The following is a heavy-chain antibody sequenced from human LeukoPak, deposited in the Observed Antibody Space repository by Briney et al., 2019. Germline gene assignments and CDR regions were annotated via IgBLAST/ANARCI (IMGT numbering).Heavy chain of an antibody. CDR1: GFTFSSYW. CDR2: IKQDGSEK. J-gene: IGHJ2*01. Sequence: PGGSLRLSCAASGFTFSSYWMSWVRQAPGKGLEWVANIKQDGSEKYYVDTVKGRFTISRDNAKNSLYLQMNSLRAEDTAVYYCARVLKYWYFDLWGRGTLVTVSS. V-gene: IGHV3-7*01. CDR3: ARVLKYWYFDL.